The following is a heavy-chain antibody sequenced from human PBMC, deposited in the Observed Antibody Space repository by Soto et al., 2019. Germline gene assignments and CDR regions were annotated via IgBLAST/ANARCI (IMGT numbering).Heavy chain of an antibody. CDR3: ARHDWNGVDY. CDR1: GGSISSSSYF. J-gene: IGHJ4*02. V-gene: IGHV4-39*01. D-gene: IGHD1-1*01. CDR2: IYYSGST. Sequence: QLQLQESGPGLVKPSETLSLTCTVSGGSISSSSYFWGWIRQPPGKGLEWIGGIYYSGSTYYNPSLKSRFTISVDTSKNQFSLKLSSVTAADTAVYYCARHDWNGVDYWGQGTLVTVSS.